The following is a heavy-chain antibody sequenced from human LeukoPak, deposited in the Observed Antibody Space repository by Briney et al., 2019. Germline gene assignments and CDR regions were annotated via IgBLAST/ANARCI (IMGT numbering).Heavy chain of an antibody. CDR1: GGSFSGYY. CDR2: INHSGST. D-gene: IGHD5-12*01. J-gene: IGHJ4*02. Sequence: SETLSLTCAVYGGSFSGYYWSWIRQPPRKGLEWIGEINHSGSTNYNPSLKSRVTISVDTSKNQFSLKLSSVTAADTAVYYCAREVGATISYWGQGTLVTVSS. V-gene: IGHV4-34*01. CDR3: AREVGATISY.